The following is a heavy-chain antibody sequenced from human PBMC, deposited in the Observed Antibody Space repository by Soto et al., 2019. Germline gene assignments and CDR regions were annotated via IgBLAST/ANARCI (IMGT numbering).Heavy chain of an antibody. V-gene: IGHV4-4*07. CDR1: GGSISPYY. Sequence: SETLSLTCTVSGGSISPYYWSWIRQPAGKGLEWIGRIYSSGSTNYDPSVKSRVTMSVDTSKNQFSLKMRSVTATDTAVYYCAREGGYFDSSGSGVYHYYRVDVWGQGTTVTVSS. CDR2: IYSSGST. D-gene: IGHD3-22*01. J-gene: IGHJ6*02. CDR3: AREGGYFDSSGSGVYHYYRVDV.